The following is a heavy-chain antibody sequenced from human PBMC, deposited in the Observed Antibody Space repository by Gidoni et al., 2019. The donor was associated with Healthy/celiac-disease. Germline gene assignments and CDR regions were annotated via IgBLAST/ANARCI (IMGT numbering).Heavy chain of an antibody. CDR1: GGTFSSYA. D-gene: IGHD3-10*01. Sequence: QVQLVQSGAEVKKPGSSVKVSCKASGGTFSSYAISWVRQAPGQGLEWMGGIIPIFGTANYAQKFQGRVTITADESTSTAYMELSSLRSEDTAVYYCARSSGVLLWFGEPKEFNWFDPWGQGTLVTVSS. CDR2: IIPIFGTA. J-gene: IGHJ5*02. CDR3: ARSSGVLLWFGEPKEFNWFDP. V-gene: IGHV1-69*01.